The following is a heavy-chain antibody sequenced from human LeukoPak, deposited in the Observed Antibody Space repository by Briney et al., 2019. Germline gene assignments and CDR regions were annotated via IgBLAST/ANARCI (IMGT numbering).Heavy chain of an antibody. V-gene: IGHV3-74*01. Sequence: RVSLRLSCAASECTFSRYWMHWVRQAPGKGLVWVSRINSDVSSTTYADSVKGRFTISRDNAKNTLYLEMNSRRAEDTAVYYCARGSTRWDLDYWGQGTLVTVSS. CDR3: ARGSTRWDLDY. CDR1: ECTFSRYW. CDR2: INSDVSST. J-gene: IGHJ4*02. D-gene: IGHD1-26*01.